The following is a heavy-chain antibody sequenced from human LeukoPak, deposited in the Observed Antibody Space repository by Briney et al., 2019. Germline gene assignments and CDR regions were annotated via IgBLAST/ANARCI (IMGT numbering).Heavy chain of an antibody. Sequence: SETLSLTCSVSGGSISSYYWSWIRRPPGTGLEWVGHIYYRGSSNYNPSLKSRLTISVDTSKNQFSLKLSSVTAADTAVYYCTRYTMTMVRLDYYYYMDVWGKGTTVIVSS. D-gene: IGHD4/OR15-4a*01. CDR2: IYYRGSS. J-gene: IGHJ6*03. V-gene: IGHV4-59*08. CDR3: TRYTMTMVRLDYYYYMDV. CDR1: GGSISSYY.